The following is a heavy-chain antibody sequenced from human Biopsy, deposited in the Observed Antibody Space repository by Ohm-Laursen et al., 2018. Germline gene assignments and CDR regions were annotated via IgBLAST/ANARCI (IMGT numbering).Heavy chain of an antibody. Sequence: SDTLSLTCPVSGGSISNNNYYWGWTRQPPGKGLEWIGSIFYRGSTHYKPSLKSRVNISVDTSKNQFSLKLNSVTAADTAVYYCARDYDTSGYHYVSWGQGTLVTVSS. V-gene: IGHV4-39*01. CDR2: IFYRGST. D-gene: IGHD3-22*01. CDR3: ARDYDTSGYHYVS. J-gene: IGHJ5*02. CDR1: GGSISNNNYY.